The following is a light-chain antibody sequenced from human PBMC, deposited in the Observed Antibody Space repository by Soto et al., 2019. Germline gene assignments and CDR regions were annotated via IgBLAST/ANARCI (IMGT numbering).Light chain of an antibody. CDR3: CSYAGSSFYV. Sequence: QSALTQAASLSGSPGQSISISCTGTSSDVGSYNLVSWYQQHPGKAPKLMIYEVSKRPSGVSNRFSGSKSGNTASLTISGLQAEDEADYYCCSYAGSSFYVFGTGAKVTVL. CDR2: EVS. CDR1: SSDVGSYNL. V-gene: IGLV2-23*02. J-gene: IGLJ1*01.